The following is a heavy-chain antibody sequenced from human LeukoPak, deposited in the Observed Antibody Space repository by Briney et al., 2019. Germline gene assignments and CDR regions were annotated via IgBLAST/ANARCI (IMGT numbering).Heavy chain of an antibody. CDR3: ARVLYDTRTFDY. J-gene: IGHJ4*02. CDR2: IYSTGDA. Sequence: PSETLSLTCDVSGYSISSGYYWAWIRQTPGKGLQYIGMIYSTGDAYYSPPLKSRVTMSVDTSKNQFSLQLTSVTGADTAIYYCARVLYDTRTFDYWGQGTLVTVSS. D-gene: IGHD3-22*01. CDR1: GYSISSGYY. V-gene: IGHV4-38-2*01.